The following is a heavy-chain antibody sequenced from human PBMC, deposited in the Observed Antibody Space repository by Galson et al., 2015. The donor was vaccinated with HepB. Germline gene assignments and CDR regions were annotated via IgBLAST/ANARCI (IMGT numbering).Heavy chain of an antibody. D-gene: IGHD3-10*01. CDR3: AKGLLWFGDSYYYYGMDV. CDR2: ISGTGGST. V-gene: IGHV3-23*01. Sequence: SLRLSCAASGFTVSTNYMSWVRQAPGKGLEWVSAISGTGGSTYYADSVKGRFTISRGNSKNTLYLQMNSLRAEDTAVYYCAKGLLWFGDSYYYYGMDVWGQGTTVTVSS. CDR1: GFTVSTNY. J-gene: IGHJ6*02.